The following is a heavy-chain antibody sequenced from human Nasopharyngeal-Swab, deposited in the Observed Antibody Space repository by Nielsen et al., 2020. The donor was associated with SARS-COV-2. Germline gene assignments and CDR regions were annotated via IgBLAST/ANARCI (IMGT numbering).Heavy chain of an antibody. Sequence: GGSLRLSCAASGFTFSSYAVHWVRQAPGKGLEWVAVISYDGSNKYYADSVKGRFTISRDNAENSLFLQMSSLRAEDTAVYYCARARFYYDSSALDFWGQGTLVTVSS. CDR2: ISYDGSNK. D-gene: IGHD3-22*01. V-gene: IGHV3-30*04. CDR1: GFTFSSYA. CDR3: ARARFYYDSSALDF. J-gene: IGHJ4*02.